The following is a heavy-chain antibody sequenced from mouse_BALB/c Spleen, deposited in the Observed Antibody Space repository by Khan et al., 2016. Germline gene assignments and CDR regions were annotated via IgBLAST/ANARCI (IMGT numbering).Heavy chain of an antibody. CDR3: AERPYYTTGFAY. D-gene: IGHD2-12*01. Sequence: EVQLQESGPGLVKPSQSLSLTCTVTGYSITSDYTWNWIRQFPGNKLEWMGYIAYSGSTTYNPSLTSRISITRDPSKNQFFLLLSSVTTGDTATYYCAERPYYTTGFAYWGQGTLATVSA. J-gene: IGHJ3*01. V-gene: IGHV3-2*02. CDR1: GYSITSDYT. CDR2: IAYSGST.